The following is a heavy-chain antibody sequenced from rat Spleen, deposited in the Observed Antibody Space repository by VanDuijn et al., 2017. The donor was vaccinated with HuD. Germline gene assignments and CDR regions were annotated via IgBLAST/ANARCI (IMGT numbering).Heavy chain of an antibody. CDR2: ITIDGNDA. V-gene: IGHV5-25*01. J-gene: IGHJ3*01. CDR1: GFTFSNYY. Sequence: EVQLVESGGGLVQPGRSMKLSCAASGFTFSNYYMAWVRQAPTKGLEWVASITIDGNDAYYPDTVRGRFTISRDNAKSTLFLQMDSLRSEDTAMYYCARTGFAYWGQGTLVTVSS. CDR3: ARTGFAY.